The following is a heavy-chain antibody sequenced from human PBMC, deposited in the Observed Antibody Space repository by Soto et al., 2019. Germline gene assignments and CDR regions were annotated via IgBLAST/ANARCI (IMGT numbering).Heavy chain of an antibody. D-gene: IGHD3-9*01. V-gene: IGHV1-3*01. CDR1: GYTFTSYA. Sequence: ASVKVSCKASGYTFTSYAMHWVRQAPGQRLEWMGWINAGNGSTKYSQKFQGRVTITRDTSASTAYMELSSLRSEDTAVYYCARNRDILTEGYYYSCIDVWDQGTTVTVSS. J-gene: IGHJ6*02. CDR3: ARNRDILTEGYYYSCIDV. CDR2: INAGNGST.